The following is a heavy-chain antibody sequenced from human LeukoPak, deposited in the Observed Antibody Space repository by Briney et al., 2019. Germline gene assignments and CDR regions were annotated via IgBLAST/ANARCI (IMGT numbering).Heavy chain of an antibody. CDR3: ARELIGDYYYMDV. Sequence: GGSLRLSCAASGFTFSSYAMGWVRQAPGKGLEWVSAISGNGDTYYADSVKGRFTISRDNAKNSLYLQMNSLRAEDTAVYYCARELIGDYYYMDVWGKGTTVTVSS. CDR1: GFTFSSYA. V-gene: IGHV3-23*01. CDR2: ISGNGDT. J-gene: IGHJ6*03. D-gene: IGHD2/OR15-2a*01.